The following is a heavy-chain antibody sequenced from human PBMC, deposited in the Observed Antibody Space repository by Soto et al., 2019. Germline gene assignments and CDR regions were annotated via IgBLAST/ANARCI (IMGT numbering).Heavy chain of an antibody. CDR3: AREDGDYYFDY. D-gene: IGHD4-17*01. Sequence: QVQLQESGPGLVKPSQTLSLTCTVSGGSISSGDYYWSLIRQPPGKGLECIGYIYYSGSTYYNPSHKSRVTISVDTSKNQCSLKLSSVTAADTAVYYCAREDGDYYFDYWGQGTLVTVSS. CDR1: GGSISSGDYY. V-gene: IGHV4-30-4*01. CDR2: IYYSGST. J-gene: IGHJ4*02.